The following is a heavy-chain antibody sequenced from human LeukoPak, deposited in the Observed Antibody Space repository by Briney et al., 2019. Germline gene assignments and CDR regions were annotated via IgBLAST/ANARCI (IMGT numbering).Heavy chain of an antibody. CDR2: ISAYNGNT. CDR1: VYTLSSYG. V-gene: IGHV1-18*01. CDR3: ARNDYGDYGWFDP. D-gene: IGHD4-17*01. J-gene: IGHJ5*02. Sequence: ASLKVSCEASVYTLSSYGISWVRQAPGQGLEWMGWISAYNGNTNYAQSLQGRVTMTTDTSTSTAHMELRSLRSDDTAGCYCARNDYGDYGWFDPWGQGTLVTVSS.